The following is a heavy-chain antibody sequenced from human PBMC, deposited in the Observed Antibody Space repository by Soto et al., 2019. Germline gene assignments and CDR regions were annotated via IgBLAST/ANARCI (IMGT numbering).Heavy chain of an antibody. Sequence: GGSLRLSCAASGFTFSNYGMHWVRQAPGKGLEWVAVICYDGSKEYYEDSVKGRFTISRDNSKNAMYLQMDSLRAEDTAVYYCARDRCSAGNCDSAAEHFQFWGQGPLVT. J-gene: IGHJ1*01. CDR3: ARDRCSAGNCDSAAEHFQF. CDR1: GFTFSNYG. CDR2: ICYDGSKE. V-gene: IGHV3-33*01. D-gene: IGHD2-15*01.